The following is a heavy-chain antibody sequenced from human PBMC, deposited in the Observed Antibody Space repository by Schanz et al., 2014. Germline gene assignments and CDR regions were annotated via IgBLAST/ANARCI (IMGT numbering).Heavy chain of an antibody. CDR1: GFSFSSYA. J-gene: IGHJ4*02. Sequence: EVQLLESGGGLVEPGGSLRLSCAASGFSFSSYAMGWVRQARGKGLEWVSAMNESHSTIYYADSVRGRFTISRDNSKTTVYLQMNSLRAEDTAVYYCAKDAENTAMITDYFDYCGQGTLVTVSS. CDR2: MNESHSTI. CDR3: AKDAENTAMITDYFDY. V-gene: IGHV3-23*01. D-gene: IGHD5-18*01.